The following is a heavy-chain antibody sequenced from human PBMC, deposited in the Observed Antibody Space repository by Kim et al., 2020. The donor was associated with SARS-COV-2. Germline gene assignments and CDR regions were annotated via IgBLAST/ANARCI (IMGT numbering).Heavy chain of an antibody. CDR2: IGTAGDP. CDR3: ARGAPAYYSSGWYLDY. Sequence: GGSLRLSCAASGFTFSSYDMHWVRQATGKGLEWVSAIGTAGDPYYPGSVKGRFTISRENAKNSLYLQMNSLRAGDTAVYYCARGAPAYYSSGWYLDYWGQGTLVTVSS. CDR1: GFTFSSYD. D-gene: IGHD6-19*01. J-gene: IGHJ4*02. V-gene: IGHV3-13*05.